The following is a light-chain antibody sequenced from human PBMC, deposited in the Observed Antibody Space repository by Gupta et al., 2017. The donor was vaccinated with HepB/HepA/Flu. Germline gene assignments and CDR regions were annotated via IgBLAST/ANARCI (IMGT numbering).Light chain of an antibody. V-gene: IGKV3-15*01. CDR1: QNINSN. CDR2: GVS. Sequence: EIVMTQSPATLSVSPGERATLSCRASQNINSNLAWYQQKVGQAPRLLIYGVSTRATGIPARFSGSGYGTEFTLTISSRQSEDFAVYYCQQADNWPTWTFGQGTKVEIK. J-gene: IGKJ1*01. CDR3: QQADNWPTWT.